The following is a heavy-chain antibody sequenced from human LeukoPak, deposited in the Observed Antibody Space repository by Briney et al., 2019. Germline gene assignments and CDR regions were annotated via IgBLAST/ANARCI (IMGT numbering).Heavy chain of an antibody. Sequence: GGSLRLSCAGSGFTFTNYAMNWVRQAPGKGLEWVSYISSSGSTIYYADSVKGRFTISRDNAKNSLYLQMNSLRAEDTAVYYCAELGITMIGGVWGKGTTVTISS. CDR2: ISSSGSTI. V-gene: IGHV3-48*03. D-gene: IGHD3-10*02. CDR1: GFTFTNYA. CDR3: AELGITMIGGV. J-gene: IGHJ6*04.